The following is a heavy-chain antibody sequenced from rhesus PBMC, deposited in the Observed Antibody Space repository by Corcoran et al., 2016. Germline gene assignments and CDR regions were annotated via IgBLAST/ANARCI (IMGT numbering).Heavy chain of an antibody. Sequence: QVQLQESGPGLVKPSETLSLPCTVSGGSIRSSHWCTWTRQPPGKGLEWIGSIDSNGTNYNSSLKSRVTISRDTSKIQFSLKLTSVTAADTAVYYCATPYEYCTGSGCSFDYWGQGVLVTVSS. CDR1: GGSIRSSHW. V-gene: IGHV4-65*02. CDR2: IDSNGT. D-gene: IGHD2-21*01. CDR3: ATPYEYCTGSGCSFDY. J-gene: IGHJ4*01.